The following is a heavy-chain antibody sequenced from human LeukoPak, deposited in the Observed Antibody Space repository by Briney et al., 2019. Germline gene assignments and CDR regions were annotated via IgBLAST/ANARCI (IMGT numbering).Heavy chain of an antibody. D-gene: IGHD1-20*01. J-gene: IGHJ3*02. CDR1: GFTFSSYG. V-gene: IGHV3-30*02. CDR3: AKPGDNWNDIDAFDI. Sequence: GGSLRLSCAASGFTFSSYGMHWVRQAPGKGLEWVAFIRYDGSNKYYADSVKGRLTISRDNSKNTLYLQMNSLRAEDTAVYYCAKPGDNWNDIDAFDIWGQGTMVTVSS. CDR2: IRYDGSNK.